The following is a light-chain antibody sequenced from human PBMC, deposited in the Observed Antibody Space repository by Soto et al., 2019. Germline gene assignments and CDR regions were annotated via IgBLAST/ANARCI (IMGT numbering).Light chain of an antibody. J-gene: IGLJ1*01. V-gene: IGLV2-8*01. CDR2: EVS. Sequence: QSVLTQPPSASGSPGQSVTISCTGTSSDVGGYNSVSWYQHHPGKAPKLMIYEVSERPSGVPDRFSGSKSANTASLTVSGLQAEDEADYYCSSYAGSNNYVFRPGTKVTVL. CDR1: SSDVGGYNS. CDR3: SSYAGSNNYV.